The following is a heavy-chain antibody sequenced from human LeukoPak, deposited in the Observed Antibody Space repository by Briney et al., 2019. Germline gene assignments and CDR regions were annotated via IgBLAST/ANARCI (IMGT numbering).Heavy chain of an antibody. D-gene: IGHD1-26*01. Sequence: GASVKDSCKASGYTFTGYYMHWVRQAPGQGLEWMGWINPNSGATNYAQKFQGRVTMTRDTSISTAYMELSRLRSDDTAVYYCARDVGVVGTSTPRGGSYWGQGTLVTVSS. CDR1: GYTFTGYY. J-gene: IGHJ4*02. CDR2: INPNSGAT. CDR3: ARDVGVVGTSTPRGGSY. V-gene: IGHV1-2*02.